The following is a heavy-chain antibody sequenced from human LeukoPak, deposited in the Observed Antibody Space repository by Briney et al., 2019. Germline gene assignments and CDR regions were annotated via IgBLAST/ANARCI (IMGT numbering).Heavy chain of an antibody. CDR1: GGSISSYY. Sequence: PSETLSLTCTVSGGSISSYYWSWIRQPPGKGLEWIGYIYYSGSTNYNPSLKSRVTISVDTSKNQFSLKLSSVTAADTAVYYCARASMIRGVMHFDYWGQGTLVTVSS. CDR2: IYYSGST. J-gene: IGHJ4*02. CDR3: ARASMIRGVMHFDY. D-gene: IGHD3-10*01. V-gene: IGHV4-59*12.